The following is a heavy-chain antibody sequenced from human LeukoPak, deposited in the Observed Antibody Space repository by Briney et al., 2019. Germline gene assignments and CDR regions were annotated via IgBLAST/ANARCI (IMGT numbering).Heavy chain of an antibody. CDR1: GFDFSRYW. D-gene: IGHD2-8*01. CDR3: ARLKDDVTKFDY. J-gene: IGHJ4*02. CDR2: INQDVSRT. V-gene: IGHV3-7*01. Sequence: PGGSLRVSCAGSGFDFSRYWMAWVRQAPGKGLEWVASINQDVSRTHYVNSVKGRFTISRDNAKSSLFLQMTSLRVEDTAVYYCARLKDDVTKFDYWGQGTLVTVSS.